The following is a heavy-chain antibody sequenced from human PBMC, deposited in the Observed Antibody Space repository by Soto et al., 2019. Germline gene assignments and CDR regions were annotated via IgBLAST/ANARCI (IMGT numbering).Heavy chain of an antibody. CDR3: AHKGGRGAGMDV. CDR1: GFSVSTSGVG. D-gene: IGHD2-15*01. CDR2: IYWDGDE. Sequence: GPTLVNPTQTLTLTSTFSGFSVSTSGVGVAWIRQPPGKALEWLALIYWDGDERYSPFLQSRVTITKDTSKNQVVLTMTNMDPVDTATYYCAHKGGRGAGMDVWGQGTTVTVSS. J-gene: IGHJ6*02. V-gene: IGHV2-5*02.